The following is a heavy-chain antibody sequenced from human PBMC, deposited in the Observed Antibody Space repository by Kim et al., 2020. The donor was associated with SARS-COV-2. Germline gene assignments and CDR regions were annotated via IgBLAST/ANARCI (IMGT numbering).Heavy chain of an antibody. D-gene: IGHD3-3*01. J-gene: IGHJ6*02. V-gene: IGHV3-13*01. CDR3: ARDQFGDFQGGMDV. Sequence: VKGRFTTSRENAKNSLYLQMTSLRAGDTAVYYCARDQFGDFQGGMDVWGQGTTVTVSS.